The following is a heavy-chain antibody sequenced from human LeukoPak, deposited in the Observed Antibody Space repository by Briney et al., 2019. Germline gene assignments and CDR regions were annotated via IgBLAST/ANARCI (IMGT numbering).Heavy chain of an antibody. CDR3: ARLSKFGSGTYYPDV. Sequence: SETLSLTCTVSGGSISSYYWSWIRQPPGKGLEWIGYTYYSGSTNYNPSLKSRVTISVDTSKNQFSLRLRSVTAADTAVYYCARLSKFGSGTYYPDVWGQGTTVTVSS. J-gene: IGHJ6*02. CDR1: GGSISSYY. CDR2: TYYSGST. V-gene: IGHV4-59*12. D-gene: IGHD3-10*01.